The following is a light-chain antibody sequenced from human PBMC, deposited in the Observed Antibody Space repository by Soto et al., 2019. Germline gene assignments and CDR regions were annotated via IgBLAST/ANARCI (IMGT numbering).Light chain of an antibody. CDR3: HQYYTWPRT. J-gene: IGKJ1*01. V-gene: IGKV3D-15*01. Sequence: EIVMTQSPATLSVSPGERATLSCRASQSVSSNLAWYQQKPGQAPRLLIYDASSRATGVPDRFSGSGSGTDFTLTISRLEPEDFAVYYCHQYYTWPRTFGQGTKVDIK. CDR2: DAS. CDR1: QSVSSN.